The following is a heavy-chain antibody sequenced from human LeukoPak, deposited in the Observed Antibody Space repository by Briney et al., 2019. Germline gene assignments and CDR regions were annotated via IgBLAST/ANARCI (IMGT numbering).Heavy chain of an antibody. V-gene: IGHV4-59*01. D-gene: IGHD2-2*01. CDR1: GGSISSYY. CDR2: IYYSRST. CDR3: ARARYCSSTSCYPTPYYFDY. Sequence: SETLSLTCTVSGGSISSYYWSWIRQPPGKGLEWIGYIYYSRSTNYNPSLKNRVTISVDTLKRQFSLKLSSVTAADTAVYYCARARYCSSTSCYPTPYYFDYWGQGTLVSVSS. J-gene: IGHJ4*02.